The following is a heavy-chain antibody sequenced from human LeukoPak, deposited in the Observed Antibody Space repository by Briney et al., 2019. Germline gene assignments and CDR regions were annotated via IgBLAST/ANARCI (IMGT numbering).Heavy chain of an antibody. CDR2: LRRKAYGGTA. CDR3: TKSGTAIVGTTAAYYFDY. CDR1: GFTFGDYA. V-gene: IGHV3-49*04. Sequence: GGSLRLSRTASGFTFGDYAMSGVRHAPGKGREGGGFLRRKAYGGTAEYAASVKGRFTISRDDSKSIDYLQMNSLKTEDTAVYYCTKSGTAIVGTTAAYYFDYWGQGTLVTVSS. J-gene: IGHJ4*02. D-gene: IGHD1-26*01.